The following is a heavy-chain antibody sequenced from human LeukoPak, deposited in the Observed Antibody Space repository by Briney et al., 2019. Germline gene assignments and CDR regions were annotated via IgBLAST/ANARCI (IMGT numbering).Heavy chain of an antibody. CDR3: ARATGSYYSLGY. D-gene: IGHD1-26*01. CDR1: GFTLSSYW. Sequence: SGGSLRLSCAASGFTLSSYWMHWVRQAPGKGLVWVSRINSDGSSTSYADSVKGRFTVSRDNAKNTLYLQMNSLRAEDTAVYYCARATGSYYSLGYWGQGTLVTVSS. V-gene: IGHV3-74*01. CDR2: INSDGSST. J-gene: IGHJ4*02.